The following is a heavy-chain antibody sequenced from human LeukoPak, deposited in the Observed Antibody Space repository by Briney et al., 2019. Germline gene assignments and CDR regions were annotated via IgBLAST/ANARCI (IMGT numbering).Heavy chain of an antibody. CDR1: GFTFSSYG. D-gene: IGHD6-19*01. CDR2: ISYDGSNK. CDR3: ARVRSGWYGLRYGMDV. V-gene: IGHV3-30*03. Sequence: GSLRLSCAASGFTFSSYGMHWVRQAPGKGLEWVAVISYDGSNKYYADSVKGRFTISRDNSKNTLYLQMNSLRAEDTAVYYCARVRSGWYGLRYGMDVWGKGTTVTVSS. J-gene: IGHJ6*04.